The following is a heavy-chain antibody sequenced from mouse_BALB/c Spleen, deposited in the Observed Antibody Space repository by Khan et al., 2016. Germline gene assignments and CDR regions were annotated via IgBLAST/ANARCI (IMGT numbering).Heavy chain of an antibody. J-gene: IGHJ3*01. CDR1: GFSLTTYA. CDR3: AKVDYVGSDGAWFAY. Sequence: VQLKQSGPSLVQPSQSLSINCIVSGFSLTTYAVHWVRQSPGKGLEWLGVIWGGGTTDYNAAFMSRLSITKDNSKSQVFFKMNSLQSDDTAIYYCAKVDYVGSDGAWFAYWGEGSLVTVST. CDR2: IWGGGTT. D-gene: IGHD1-1*01. V-gene: IGHV2-5-1*01.